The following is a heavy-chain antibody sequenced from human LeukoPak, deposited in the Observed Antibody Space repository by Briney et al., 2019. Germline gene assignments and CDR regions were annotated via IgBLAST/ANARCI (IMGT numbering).Heavy chain of an antibody. V-gene: IGHV3-23*01. Sequence: PGGSLRLSCDASGFTFSSYAMSWVRQAPGKGLEWVSAISDSGDSTYYADSVKGRFTISRDNSKNTLYLQMNSLRAEDTAVYYCAKSSLGDTGAYQYYFDYWGQGTLVTVSS. D-gene: IGHD2-8*02. CDR2: ISDSGDST. CDR1: GFTFSSYA. CDR3: AKSSLGDTGAYQYYFDY. J-gene: IGHJ4*02.